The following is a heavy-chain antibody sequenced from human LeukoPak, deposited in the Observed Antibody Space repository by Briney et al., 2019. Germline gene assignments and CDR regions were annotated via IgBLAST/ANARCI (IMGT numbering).Heavy chain of an antibody. V-gene: IGHV1-69*13. CDR1: GYTFTGYY. J-gene: IGHJ4*02. Sequence: ASVKVSCKASGYTFTGYYMHWVRQAPGQGLEWMGGIIPIFGTANYAQKFQGRVTITADESTSTAYMELSSLRSEDTAVYYCALAAAGPGFVDYWGQGTLVTVSS. CDR3: ALAAAGPGFVDY. D-gene: IGHD6-13*01. CDR2: IIPIFGTA.